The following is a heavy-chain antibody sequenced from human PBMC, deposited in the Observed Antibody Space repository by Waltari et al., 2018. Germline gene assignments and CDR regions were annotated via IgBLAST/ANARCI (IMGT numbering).Heavy chain of an antibody. CDR2: IYHSGTP. CDR1: GGSINSSNW. CDR3: ARTRGYSYGIYYYYYYGMDV. D-gene: IGHD5-18*01. J-gene: IGHJ6*02. V-gene: IGHV4-4*02. Sequence: QVQLQESGPGLVKPSGTLSLTCAVSGGSINSSNWWSWVRQPPGQGREWIGEIYHSGTPNYNPPLKSRVTISVDKSKNQFSLKMNSVTAADTAVYYCARTRGYSYGIYYYYYYGMDVWGHGTTVTVSS.